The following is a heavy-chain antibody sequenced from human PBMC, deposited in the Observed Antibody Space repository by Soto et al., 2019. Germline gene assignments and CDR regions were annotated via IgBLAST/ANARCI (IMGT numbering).Heavy chain of an antibody. CDR1: GGTFSSYA. Sequence: SVKVSCKASGGTFSSYAISLVRQAPGQGLEWMGEIIPIFGPANYSQKFQGRGTITADESTSTAYMELSRLRSEDTAVYYCARDRGPSSGYYPYWFDPWGQGTLVTVSS. CDR2: IIPIFGPA. V-gene: IGHV1-69*13. D-gene: IGHD3-22*01. J-gene: IGHJ5*02. CDR3: ARDRGPSSGYYPYWFDP.